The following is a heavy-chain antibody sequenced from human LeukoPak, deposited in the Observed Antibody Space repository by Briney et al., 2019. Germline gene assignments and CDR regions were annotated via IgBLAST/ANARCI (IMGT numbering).Heavy chain of an antibody. CDR2: INPNSGGT. D-gene: IGHD3-10*01. CDR3: SRDRLWFGGCISWFDL. Sequence: SVKVSCKASGYTFTGYYMHWVRQAPGQGLEWMGWINPNSGGTNYAQKFQGRVTMTRDTSISTAYLELSMLRSDAKAVYYCSRDRLWFGGCISWFDLWGQGTLVTVSS. CDR1: GYTFTGYY. V-gene: IGHV1-2*02. J-gene: IGHJ5*02.